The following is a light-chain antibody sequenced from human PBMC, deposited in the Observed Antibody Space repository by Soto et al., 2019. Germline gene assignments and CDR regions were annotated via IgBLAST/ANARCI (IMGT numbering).Light chain of an antibody. V-gene: IGLV2-23*02. Sequence: SALTQPASVSGSPGQSITISCTGTSSDVGSYNLVSWYQQHPGKAPKLMIYEVSKRPSGVSNRFSGSKSGNTASLTISGLQAEDEADYYCCSYAGNRYVVFGGGTKLTV. CDR3: CSYAGNRYVV. CDR1: SSDVGSYNL. J-gene: IGLJ2*01. CDR2: EVS.